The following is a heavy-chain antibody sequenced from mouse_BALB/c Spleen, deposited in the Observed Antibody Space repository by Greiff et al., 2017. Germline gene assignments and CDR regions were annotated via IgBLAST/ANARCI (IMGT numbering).Heavy chain of an antibody. CDR2: ISYSGST. CDR3: ARERGNAMDY. CDR1: GYSITSDYA. Sequence: EVMLVESGPGLVKPSQSLSLTCTVTGYSITSDYAWNWIRQFPGNKLEWMGYISYSGSTSYNPSLKSRISITRDTSKNQFFLQLNSVTTEDTATYYCARERGNAMDYWGQGTSVTVSS. V-gene: IGHV3-2*02. J-gene: IGHJ4*01.